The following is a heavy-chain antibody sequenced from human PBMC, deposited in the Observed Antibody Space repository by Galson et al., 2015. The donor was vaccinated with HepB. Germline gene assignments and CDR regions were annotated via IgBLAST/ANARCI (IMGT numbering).Heavy chain of an antibody. CDR2: IYYTGST. J-gene: IGHJ4*02. CDR3: ARGYGYGDYVVGY. Sequence: TLSLTCSVSGGSISSGGYYWSWIRQHPGKGLEWIGFIYYTGSTYYNPSLKSRVTILGDTSKNQFSLNLNSVTAADTAVYYCARGYGYGDYVVGYWGQGTLVTVSS. V-gene: IGHV4-31*03. CDR1: GGSISSGGYY. D-gene: IGHD4-17*01.